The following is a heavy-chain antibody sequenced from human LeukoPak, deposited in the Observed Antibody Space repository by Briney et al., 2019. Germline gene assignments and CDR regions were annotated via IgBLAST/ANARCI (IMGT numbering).Heavy chain of an antibody. V-gene: IGHV4-31*03. CDR1: GGSISSGGYY. D-gene: IGHD3-10*01. CDR3: ARRRYYGSGSYYKPRHFDY. CDR2: IYYSGST. J-gene: IGHJ4*02. Sequence: PSQTLSLTCTVSGGSISSGGYYWSWIRQHPGKGLEWTGYIYYSGSTYYNPSLKSRVTISVDTSKNQFSLKLSSVTAADTAVYYCARRRYYGSGSYYKPRHFDYWGQGTLVTVSS.